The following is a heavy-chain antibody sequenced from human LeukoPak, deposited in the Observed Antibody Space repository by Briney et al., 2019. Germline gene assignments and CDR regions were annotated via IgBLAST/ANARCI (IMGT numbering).Heavy chain of an antibody. CDR3: AKDPGDSEAPNAFDI. V-gene: IGHV3-30*18. CDR1: GFTFSSYG. Sequence: GRSLRLSCAASGFTFSSYGMHWVRQAPGKGLEWVAVISYDGSNKYYADSVKGRFTISRDNSKNTLYLQMNSLRAEDTAVYYCAKDPGDSEAPNAFDIWGQGTMVIVSS. CDR2: ISYDGSNK. D-gene: IGHD2-21*02. J-gene: IGHJ3*02.